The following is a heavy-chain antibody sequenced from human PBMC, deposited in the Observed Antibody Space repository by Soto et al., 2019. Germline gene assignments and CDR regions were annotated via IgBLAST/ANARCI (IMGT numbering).Heavy chain of an antibody. CDR1: GGSFSGYY. CDR2: INHSGST. D-gene: IGHD2-8*02. CDR3: ARDKITGLFDY. J-gene: IGHJ4*02. Sequence: QVQLQQWGAGLLKPSETLSLTCAVYGGSFSGYYWTWIRQPPGTGLEWIGEINHSGSTNYNPSLKSRVTISVDTSKHQFSLKLTSVTAADTDLYYCARDKITGLFDYWGQGTLVTVSS. V-gene: IGHV4-34*01.